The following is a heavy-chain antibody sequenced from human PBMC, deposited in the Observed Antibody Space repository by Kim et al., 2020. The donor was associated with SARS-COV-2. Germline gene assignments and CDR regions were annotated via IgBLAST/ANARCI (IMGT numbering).Heavy chain of an antibody. D-gene: IGHD6-25*01. CDR3: ATYSSGRPV. J-gene: IGHJ4*02. CDR2: IKSDGSEK. V-gene: IGHV3-7*01. Sequence: GGSLRLSCAASGFTFSGYWMSWVRQAPGKRLEWVANIKSDGSEKYYVDSMKGRFTISRDNAKNSLYLQMNSLRAEDTAVYYCATYSSGRPVWGQGTLATV. CDR1: GFTFSGYW.